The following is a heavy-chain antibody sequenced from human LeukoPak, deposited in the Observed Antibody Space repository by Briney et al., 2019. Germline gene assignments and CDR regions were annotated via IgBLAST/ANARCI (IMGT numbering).Heavy chain of an antibody. J-gene: IGHJ6*02. CDR2: INPNSGGT. Sequence: ASVKVSCKASGYTFTGYYMHWVRQAPGQGLEWMGWINPNSGGTNYAQRFQGRVTMTRDPSISTAYMELSRLRSDDTAVYYCARVFGYSSSSRAPYYYYGMDVWGQGTTVTVSS. V-gene: IGHV1-2*02. CDR3: ARVFGYSSSSRAPYYYYGMDV. CDR1: GYTFTGYY. D-gene: IGHD6-6*01.